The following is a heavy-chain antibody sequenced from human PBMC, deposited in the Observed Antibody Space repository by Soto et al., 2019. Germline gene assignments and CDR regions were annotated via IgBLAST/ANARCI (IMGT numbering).Heavy chain of an antibody. J-gene: IGHJ6*02. D-gene: IGHD3-3*01. CDR2: IYNRGSTNY. CDR1: GGSISDYY. Sequence: LSLTCSVSGGSISDYYWTWVRQPPGKALELIGYIYNRGSTNYNYNPSLQSRVTISLDRFKNQFSLRLSSVTAADTAVYFCARAAKDFLDYWSGTTHYGIDVWGQGTTVTVSS. CDR3: ARAAKDFLDYWSGTTHYGIDV. V-gene: IGHV4-59*01.